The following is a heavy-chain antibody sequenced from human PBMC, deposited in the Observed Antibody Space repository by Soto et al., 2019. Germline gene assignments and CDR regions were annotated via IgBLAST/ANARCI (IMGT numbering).Heavy chain of an antibody. V-gene: IGHV3-23*01. J-gene: IGHJ4*02. CDR3: AKGVTGGDS. Sequence: EVQLLESGGGLVQPGGSLRISCAASGFPFDNIDMNWVRQAPGKGLEWVSGITGRGTTKYYVDSVKGRFTISRDNPKNTLYLQMNSLRVEDTAIYYCAKGVTGGDSWGQGTLVTVSS. CDR1: GFPFDNID. CDR2: ITGRGTTK. D-gene: IGHD7-27*01.